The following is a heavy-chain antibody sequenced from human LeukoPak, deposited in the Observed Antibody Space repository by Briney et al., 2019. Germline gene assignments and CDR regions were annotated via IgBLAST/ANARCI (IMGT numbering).Heavy chain of an antibody. CDR1: GFTFSGFS. Sequence: GESLRLSCAASGFTFSGFSMNWVRQVPGKGLEWVAFIRYDGGNKYYADSVKGRFTISRDNSKNTLYLQMNSLRAEDTAVYYCANDRVVSREPAAFDVWGQGTMVTVSS. CDR2: IRYDGGNK. V-gene: IGHV3-30*02. D-gene: IGHD2-15*01. J-gene: IGHJ3*01. CDR3: ANDRVVSREPAAFDV.